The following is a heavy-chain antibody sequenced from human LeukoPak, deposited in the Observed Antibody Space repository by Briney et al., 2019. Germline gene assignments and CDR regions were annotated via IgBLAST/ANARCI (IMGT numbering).Heavy chain of an antibody. Sequence: SETLSLTCTVSGGSISSYYWSWIRQPAGKGLEWIGRIYTSGSTNYNPSLKSRVTMSVDTSKNQFSLKLSSVTAADTAVYYCARDSHSYGVYGPPYFDYWGQGTLVTVSS. D-gene: IGHD4-17*01. CDR3: ARDSHSYGVYGPPYFDY. CDR2: IYTSGST. J-gene: IGHJ4*02. V-gene: IGHV4-4*07. CDR1: GGSISSYY.